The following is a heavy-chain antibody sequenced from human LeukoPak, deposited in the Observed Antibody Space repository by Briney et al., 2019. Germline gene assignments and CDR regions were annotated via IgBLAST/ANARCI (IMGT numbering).Heavy chain of an antibody. CDR3: ARKTGTKWFDP. J-gene: IGHJ5*02. V-gene: IGHV4-30-4*07. CDR2: IYYSGST. CDR1: GGSISSGGYS. D-gene: IGHD1-7*01. Sequence: PSQTLSLTCAVSGGSISSGGYSWSWIRQPPGKGLEWIGYIYYSGSTNYNPSLKSRVTISVDKSKNQFSLKLSSVTAADTAVYYCARKTGTKWFDPWGQGTLVTVSS.